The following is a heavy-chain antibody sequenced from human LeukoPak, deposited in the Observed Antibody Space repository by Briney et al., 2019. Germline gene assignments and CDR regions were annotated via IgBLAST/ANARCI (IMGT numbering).Heavy chain of an antibody. J-gene: IGHJ4*02. CDR3: ATWYYYDSSDYYLADY. D-gene: IGHD3-22*01. CDR1: GYTLTEFS. V-gene: IGHV1-24*01. CDR2: FDPEDGET. Sequence: ASVKVSCKVSGYTLTEFSMHWVRQAPGKGLEWMGGFDPEDGETIYAQELQGRVTMAKDTSTDTAYMELSSLRSEDTAVYYCATWYYYDSSDYYLADYWGQGTLVTVSS.